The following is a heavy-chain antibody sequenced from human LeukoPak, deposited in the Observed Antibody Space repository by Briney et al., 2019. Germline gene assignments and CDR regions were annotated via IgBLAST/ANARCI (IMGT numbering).Heavy chain of an antibody. CDR2: VYHSGST. J-gene: IGHJ4*02. V-gene: IGHV4-4*02. CDR1: GGSISSTNW. Sequence: PSGTLSLTCAVSGGSISSTNWWSWVRQPPGKGLEWIGEVYHSGSTNYNPSLKSRVTISVDTSKNRFSLKLSSVTAADTAVYYCARGKGLDYWGQGTLVTVSS. CDR3: ARGKGLDY.